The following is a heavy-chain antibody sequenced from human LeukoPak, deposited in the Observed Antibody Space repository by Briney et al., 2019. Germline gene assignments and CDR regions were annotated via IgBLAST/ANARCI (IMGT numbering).Heavy chain of an antibody. CDR2: MNPNSGNT. CDR1: GYTFTSYD. D-gene: IGHD3-9*01. J-gene: IGHJ4*01. Sequence: ASVKVSCKASGYTFTSYDINWVRQATGQGLEWMGWMNPNSGNTGYAQKFQGRVTMTRDTSIRTAYMELTSLASEDTAMYYCARGRYDILTGYRLIDYCGHGTLVTVSS. CDR3: ARGRYDILTGYRLIDY. V-gene: IGHV1-8*01.